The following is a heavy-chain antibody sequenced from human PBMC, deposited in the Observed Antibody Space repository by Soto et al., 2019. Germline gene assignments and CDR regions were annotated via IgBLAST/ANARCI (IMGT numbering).Heavy chain of an antibody. J-gene: IGHJ4*02. CDR3: AKDRRAGGNSAFYFDF. CDR2: ISATGGGT. D-gene: IGHD3-16*01. CDR1: GFKFSNCA. Sequence: GGSQGHSCSASGFKFSNCAMSWVRQGPGAGLEWVSLISATGGGTYYADSVKGRFTISRDNSHNTLYLQVHSLTAEDTAVYYCAKDRRAGGNSAFYFDFWGQGDQVTGSS. V-gene: IGHV3-23*01.